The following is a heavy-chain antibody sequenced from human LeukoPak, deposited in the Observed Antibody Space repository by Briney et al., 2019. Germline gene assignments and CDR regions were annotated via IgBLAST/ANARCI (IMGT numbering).Heavy chain of an antibody. V-gene: IGHV3-23*01. CDR1: GFTFSSYA. CDR2: ISGSGGST. Sequence: PGRSLRLSCAASGFTFSSYAMSWVRQAPGKGLQWVSTISGSGGSTYYADSVKGRFTISRDNSKNTLYLQMKSLRAEDTAVYYCAKGGYCSSTSCLGSDGWFDPWGQGTLVTVSS. D-gene: IGHD2-2*03. CDR3: AKGGYCSSTSCLGSDGWFDP. J-gene: IGHJ5*02.